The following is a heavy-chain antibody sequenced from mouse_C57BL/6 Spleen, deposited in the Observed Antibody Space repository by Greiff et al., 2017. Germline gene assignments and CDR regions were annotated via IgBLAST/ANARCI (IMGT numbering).Heavy chain of an antibody. CDR3: ARGWVLRGMLAY. V-gene: IGHV1-61*01. J-gene: IGHJ3*01. CDR1: GYTFTSYW. D-gene: IGHD2-3*01. CDR2: IYPSDSET. Sequence: QVQLQQPGAELVRPGSSVKLSCKASGYTFTSYWLAWVKQRPGQGLEWIGNIYPSDSETPYNQKFKDKATLTVDTSSSTAYMQLSSLTSEDSAVYYCARGWVLRGMLAYWGQGTLVTVSA.